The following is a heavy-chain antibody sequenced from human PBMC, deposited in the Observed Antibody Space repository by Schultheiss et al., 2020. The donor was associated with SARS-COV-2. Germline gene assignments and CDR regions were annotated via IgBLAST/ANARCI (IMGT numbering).Heavy chain of an antibody. D-gene: IGHD5-18*01. CDR1: GYSFTGYY. Sequence: GESLKISCKASGYSFTGYYMHWVRQAPGQGLEWMGWINPNSGGTNYAQKFQGWVTMTRDTSISTAYMELSRLRSDDTAVYYCARGYSYGGYYYYGMDVWGQGTTVTVSS. V-gene: IGHV1-2*04. J-gene: IGHJ6*02. CDR3: ARGYSYGGYYYYGMDV. CDR2: INPNSGGT.